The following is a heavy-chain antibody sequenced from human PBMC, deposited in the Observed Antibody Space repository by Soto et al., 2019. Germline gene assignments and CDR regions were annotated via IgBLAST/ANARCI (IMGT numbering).Heavy chain of an antibody. CDR1: GYSFTDYW. V-gene: IGHV5-51*01. J-gene: IGHJ4*02. CDR2: IYPGDSDT. Sequence: PVESLKISCNGSGYSFTDYWIGWVGQMPWKGLEWMGIIYPGDSDTRYNPSFQGRVTISADKSITTAYLQWSSLKASDTAMYFCARLSGARSPANFWGQGTVVTVSS. D-gene: IGHD1-26*01. CDR3: ARLSGARSPANF.